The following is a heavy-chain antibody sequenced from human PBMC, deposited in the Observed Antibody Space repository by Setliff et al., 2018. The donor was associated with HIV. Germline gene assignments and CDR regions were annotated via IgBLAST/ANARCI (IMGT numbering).Heavy chain of an antibody. CDR1: GYSISSGYY. CDR2: ISHSGST. J-gene: IGHJ4*02. Sequence: SETLSLTCAVSGYSISSGYYWGWIRQPPGKGLEWIGSISHSGSTYYNPSLKSRVTISLDTSKNQFSLKLSSVTAADTAVYFCARRVPFSCSGTGCFDDYWGQGTLVTVSS. CDR3: ARRVPFSCSGTGCFDDY. V-gene: IGHV4-38-2*01. D-gene: IGHD2-2*01.